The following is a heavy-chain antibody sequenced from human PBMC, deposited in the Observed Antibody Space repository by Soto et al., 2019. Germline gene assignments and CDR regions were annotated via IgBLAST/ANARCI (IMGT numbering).Heavy chain of an antibody. CDR3: ASHSSNFRYYYYAMDV. V-gene: IGHV5-51*01. CDR2: IYPGDSDT. D-gene: IGHD6-19*01. J-gene: IGHJ6*02. Sequence: GESLKISCKGSGYTFTDYWNGWVRQLPGKGLEWMWIIYPGDSDTRYSPSFQGHVTITVDKSTSTAYLQWNTLKASDTAMYYWASHSSNFRYYYYAMDVWGQGTTVTVSS. CDR1: GYTFTDYW.